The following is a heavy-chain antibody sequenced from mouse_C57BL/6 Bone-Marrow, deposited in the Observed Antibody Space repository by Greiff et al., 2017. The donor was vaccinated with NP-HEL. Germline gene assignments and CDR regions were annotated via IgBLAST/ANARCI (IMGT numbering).Heavy chain of an antibody. D-gene: IGHD1-1*01. CDR1: GYAFSSSW. V-gene: IGHV1-82*01. J-gene: IGHJ3*01. CDR3: ARAIYYYGSSYGFAY. CDR2: IYPGDGDT. Sequence: QVQLQQSGPELVKPGASVKISCKASGYAFSSSWMNWVKQRPGKGLEWIGRIYPGDGDTNYNGKFKGKATLTADKSSSTAYMQRSSLTSEDSAVYFCARAIYYYGSSYGFAYWGQGTLVTVSA.